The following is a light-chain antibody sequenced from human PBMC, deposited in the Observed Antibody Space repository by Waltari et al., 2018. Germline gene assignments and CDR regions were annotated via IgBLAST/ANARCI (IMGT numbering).Light chain of an antibody. J-gene: IGKJ2*01. CDR1: QGIRNS. CDR2: PAS. CDR3: QQFYSLPYT. Sequence: DIQTTQSPSSLSASIGDRVTITCRASQGIRNSLVWYQLKPGTAPKLLLSPASTLDSGVPSRFSGSGSGTVYTLTISSLQTEDLATYSCQQFYSLPYTFGQGTRLEL. V-gene: IGKV1-NL1*01.